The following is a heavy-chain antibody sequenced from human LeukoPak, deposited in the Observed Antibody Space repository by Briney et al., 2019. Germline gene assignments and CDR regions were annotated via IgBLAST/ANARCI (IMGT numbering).Heavy chain of an antibody. Sequence: GGSLRLSCAASGFTFSSYGMHWDRQAPGKGLDWVAVIWYDGTYKYYADPVKGRFTISRDNSKNTLYLQMNSLRAEDTAVYYCASTGYCSGGSCYELDYWGQGTLVTVSS. J-gene: IGHJ4*02. CDR2: IWYDGTYK. D-gene: IGHD2-15*01. V-gene: IGHV3-33*01. CDR3: ASTGYCSGGSCYELDY. CDR1: GFTFSSYG.